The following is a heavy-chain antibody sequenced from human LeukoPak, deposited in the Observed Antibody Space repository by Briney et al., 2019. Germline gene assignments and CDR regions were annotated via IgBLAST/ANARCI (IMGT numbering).Heavy chain of an antibody. CDR3: AKDRSEAFDY. V-gene: IGHV3-23*01. J-gene: IGHJ4*02. Sequence: GGSLRLSCAASGFXFNGYWINWVRQAPGKGLEWVSAISGSGGSTYYADSVKGRITISRDNSKNTLYLQMNSLRAEDTAVYYCAKDRSEAFDYWGQGTLVTVSS. CDR2: ISGSGGST. CDR1: GFXFNGYW.